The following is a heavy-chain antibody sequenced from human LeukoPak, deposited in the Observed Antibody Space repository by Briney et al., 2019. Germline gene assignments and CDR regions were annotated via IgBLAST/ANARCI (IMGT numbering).Heavy chain of an antibody. CDR2: IYYSGST. Sequence: PSETLSLTCTVSGGSISSGGYYWCWIRQHPGKGLEWIGYIYYSGSTYYNPSLKSRVTISVDTSKNQFSLKLSSVTAADTAVYYCATIAAAGPDDYWGQGTLVTVSS. V-gene: IGHV4-31*03. J-gene: IGHJ4*02. CDR3: ATIAAAGPDDY. D-gene: IGHD6-13*01. CDR1: GGSISSGGYY.